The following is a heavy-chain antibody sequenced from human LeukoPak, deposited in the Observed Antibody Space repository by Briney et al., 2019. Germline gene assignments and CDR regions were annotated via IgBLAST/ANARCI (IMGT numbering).Heavy chain of an antibody. CDR3: ASRSRPYSSSWYSRFDP. J-gene: IGHJ5*02. CDR1: GGSISSYY. V-gene: IGHV4-59*01. D-gene: IGHD6-13*01. Sequence: SETLSLTCTVSGGSISSYYWSWIRQPPGKGLEWIGYIYYSGSTNYNPSLKSRVTISVDTSKNQFSLKLSSVTAADTAVYYCASRSRPYSSSWYSRFDPWGQGTLVTVSS. CDR2: IYYSGST.